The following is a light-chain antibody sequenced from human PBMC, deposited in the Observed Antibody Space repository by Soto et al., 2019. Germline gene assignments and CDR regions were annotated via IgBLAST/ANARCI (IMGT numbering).Light chain of an antibody. V-gene: IGLV1-40*01. CDR2: GNS. J-gene: IGLJ2*01. CDR3: QSYDSSLSAAV. Sequence: QSVLTQPPSVSGAPGQTVIISCTGSSSNIGAGYDVHWYQQRPGTAPKLLIYGNSNRPSGVPDRLSGSKSGTSASLAITGLQVEDEADYYCQSYDSSLSAAVFGGGTKLTVL. CDR1: SSNIGAGYD.